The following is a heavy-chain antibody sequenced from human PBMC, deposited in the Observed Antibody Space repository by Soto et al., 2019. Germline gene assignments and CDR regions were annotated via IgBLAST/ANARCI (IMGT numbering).Heavy chain of an antibody. D-gene: IGHD5-18*01. Sequence: GASVKVSCKASGYTFTSYAMHWVRQAPGQRLEWMGWINAGNGNTKYSQKFQGRVTITRDTSASTAYMELSSLRSEDTAVYYCAGARGYSYGYNYYYYMDVWGKGTTVTVSS. CDR1: GYTFTSYA. J-gene: IGHJ6*03. CDR3: AGARGYSYGYNYYYYMDV. V-gene: IGHV1-3*01. CDR2: INAGNGNT.